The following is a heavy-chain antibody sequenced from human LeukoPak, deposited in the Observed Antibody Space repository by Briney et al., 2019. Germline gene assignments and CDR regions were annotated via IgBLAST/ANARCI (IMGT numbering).Heavy chain of an antibody. V-gene: IGHV3-7*01. CDR1: GFTFTNYW. J-gene: IGHJ6*03. D-gene: IGHD3-16*01. CDR3: ARVGPQGADHYVDV. CDR2: IKPDGSDK. Sequence: GGSLRLSCVVSGFTFTNYWMGWVRQAPGKGLEWVGNIKPDGSDKYYMDSMKGRLTISRDNSENSLHLHMNSLRAEDTAVYYCARVGPQGADHYVDVWGKGTTVTISS.